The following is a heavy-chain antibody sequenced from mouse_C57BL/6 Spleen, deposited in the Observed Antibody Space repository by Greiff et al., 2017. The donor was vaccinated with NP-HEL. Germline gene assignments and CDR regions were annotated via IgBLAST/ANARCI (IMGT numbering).Heavy chain of an antibody. Sequence: DVQLQESGPGLVKPSQSLSLTCSVTGYSITSGYYWNWIRQFPGNKLEWMGYISYDGSNNYNPSLKNRISITRDTSKNQFFLKLNSVTTEDTATYYCARGGLMDYWGQGTSVTVSS. V-gene: IGHV3-6*01. CDR2: ISYDGSN. CDR1: GYSITSGYY. CDR3: ARGGLMDY. J-gene: IGHJ4*01.